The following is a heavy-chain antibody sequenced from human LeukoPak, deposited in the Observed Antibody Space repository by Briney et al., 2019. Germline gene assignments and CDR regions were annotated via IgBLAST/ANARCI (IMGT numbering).Heavy chain of an antibody. CDR2: INHSGST. Sequence: SETLSLTCAVDGGSFSGYYWSWIRQPPGKGLEWIGEINHSGSTNYNPSLKSRVTISVDTSKNQFSLKLSSVTAADTAVYYCFYYYDSSGYYSDYWGQGTLVTVSS. CDR1: GGSFSGYY. D-gene: IGHD3-22*01. V-gene: IGHV4-34*01. J-gene: IGHJ4*02. CDR3: FYYYDSSGYYSDY.